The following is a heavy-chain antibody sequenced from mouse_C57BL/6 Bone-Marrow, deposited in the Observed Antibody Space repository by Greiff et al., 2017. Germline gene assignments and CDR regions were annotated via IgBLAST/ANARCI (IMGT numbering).Heavy chain of an antibody. D-gene: IGHD1-1*01. J-gene: IGHJ4*01. V-gene: IGHV1-4*01. Sequence: VQLQQSGAELARPGASVKMSCKASGYTFTSYTMHWVKQRPGQGLEWIGYINPSSGYTKYNQKFKDKATLTADKSSSTAYMQLSSLTSEDSAVYYCARGDYYGSSYEMDYWGQGTSVTVPS. CDR1: GYTFTSYT. CDR3: ARGDYYGSSYEMDY. CDR2: INPSSGYT.